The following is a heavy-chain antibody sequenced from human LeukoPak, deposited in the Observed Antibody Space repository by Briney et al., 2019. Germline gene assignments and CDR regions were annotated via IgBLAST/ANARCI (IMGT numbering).Heavy chain of an antibody. J-gene: IGHJ5*02. CDR1: GYTFTSYY. Sequence: ASVKVSCKASGYTFTSYYMHWVRQAPGQGLEWMGWIDPNSGGPNYAQKFQGRVTMTRDTSISTAYMELSSLGSDDTAVYYCARGHLWVVAATSWFDPWGQGTLVTVSS. V-gene: IGHV1-2*02. CDR3: ARGHLWVVAATSWFDP. CDR2: IDPNSGGP. D-gene: IGHD2-15*01.